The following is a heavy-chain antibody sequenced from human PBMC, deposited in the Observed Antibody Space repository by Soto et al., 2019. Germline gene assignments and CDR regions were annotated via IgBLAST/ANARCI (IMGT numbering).Heavy chain of an antibody. Sequence: QAQLVESGGGVVQPGRSLRLSCAASGFAFSSYGMHWVRQAPGTGLEWVAVISYDGSLQHYADSVKGRFTISRDKSKNIVLLQMSSLRAEDTAVYYCVSDRGYGHASVPYSWGQGTLVSVSS. V-gene: IGHV3-30*03. CDR1: GFAFSSYG. CDR2: ISYDGSLQ. D-gene: IGHD5-18*01. CDR3: VSDRGYGHASVPYS. J-gene: IGHJ4*02.